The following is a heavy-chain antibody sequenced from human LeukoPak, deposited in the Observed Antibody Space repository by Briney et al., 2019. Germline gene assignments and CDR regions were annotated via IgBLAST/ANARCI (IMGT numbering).Heavy chain of an antibody. J-gene: IGHJ4*02. CDR3: ARVGSDCSGGSCYSNFDY. CDR1: GGSISSNY. CDR2: INYSGST. Sequence: SETLSLTCTVSGGSISSNYWSWIRQPPGKGLEWIGYINYSGSTNYNPSLKSRVAISVDTSKNQFSLKLSSVTAADTAVYYCARVGSDCSGGSCYSNFDYWGQGTLVTVSS. V-gene: IGHV4-59*01. D-gene: IGHD2-15*01.